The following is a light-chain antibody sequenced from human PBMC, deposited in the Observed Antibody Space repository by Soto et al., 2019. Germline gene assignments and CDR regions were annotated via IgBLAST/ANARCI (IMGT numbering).Light chain of an antibody. CDR1: SSKIGSNY. CDR3: AAWDDSLSGYVV. V-gene: IGLV1-47*01. CDR2: RNN. Sequence: QSVLTQPPSASGTPGQRVTISCSGGSSKIGSNYVYWYQQLPGTAPKLLIYRNNQRPSGVPDRLSGSKSGTSASLAISGLRSEDEADYYCAAWDDSLSGYVVFGGGTQLTVL. J-gene: IGLJ2*01.